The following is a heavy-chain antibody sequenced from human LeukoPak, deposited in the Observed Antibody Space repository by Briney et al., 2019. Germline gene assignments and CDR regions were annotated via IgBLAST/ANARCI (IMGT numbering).Heavy chain of an antibody. CDR3: ARWVSPGAFDI. V-gene: IGHV4-59*01. J-gene: IGHJ3*02. CDR2: IFYSASA. D-gene: IGHD2-8*01. CDR1: GGSISSYY. Sequence: SETLSLTCTVSGGSISSYYWGWIRQPPGKGLEWVGYIFYSASANYNPSFRSRVTISVDTSKNQFSLKLSSVTAADTAVYYCARWVSPGAFDIWGQGTMVTVSS.